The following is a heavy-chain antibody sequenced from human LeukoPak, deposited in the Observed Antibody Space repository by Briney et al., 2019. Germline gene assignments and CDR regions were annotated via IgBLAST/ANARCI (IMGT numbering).Heavy chain of an antibody. D-gene: IGHD3-3*01. V-gene: IGHV1-69*05. Sequence: ASVKVSCKASGGTFSSYAISWVRQAPGQGLEWMGGIIPIFGTANYAQKFQGRVTITTDESTSTAYMELSSLRSEDTAVYYCARVSYYDFWSGYSPFDYWGQGTLVTVSS. J-gene: IGHJ4*02. CDR1: GGTFSSYA. CDR2: IIPIFGTA. CDR3: ARVSYYDFWSGYSPFDY.